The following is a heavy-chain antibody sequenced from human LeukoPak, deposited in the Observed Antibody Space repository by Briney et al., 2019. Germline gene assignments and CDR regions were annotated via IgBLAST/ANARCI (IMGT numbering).Heavy chain of an antibody. CDR1: GGSISSSSYY. Sequence: SETLSLTCTVSGGSISSSSYYWGWIRQPPGKGLEWIGSIYYSGSTYYNPSLKSRVTISLDESKNQFSLNLRSVTAADTAVYYCARQALTRNFGLDHWGQGILVTVSS. CDR2: IYYSGST. V-gene: IGHV4-39*01. CDR3: ARQALTRNFGLDH. J-gene: IGHJ4*02. D-gene: IGHD3/OR15-3a*01.